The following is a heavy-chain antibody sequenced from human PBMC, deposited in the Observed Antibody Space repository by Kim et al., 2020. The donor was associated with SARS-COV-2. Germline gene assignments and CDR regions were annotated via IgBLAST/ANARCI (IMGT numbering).Heavy chain of an antibody. CDR3: ATRGRPYGDYAWQAPPDGHYFYY. CDR2: IIPIFGTA. D-gene: IGHD4-17*01. J-gene: IGHJ4*02. Sequence: SVKVSCKASGGTFSSYAISWVRQAPGQGLEWMGGIIPIFGTANYAQKFQGRVTITADESTSTAYMELSSLRSEDTAVYYCATRGRPYGDYAWQAPPDGHYFYYWGQGTLVTVSS. CDR1: GGTFSSYA. V-gene: IGHV1-69*13.